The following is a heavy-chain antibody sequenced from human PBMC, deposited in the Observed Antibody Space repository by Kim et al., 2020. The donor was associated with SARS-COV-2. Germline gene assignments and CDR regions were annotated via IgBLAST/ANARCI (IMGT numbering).Heavy chain of an antibody. V-gene: IGHV4-39*01. CDR3: ARGTIFGVVIM. J-gene: IGHJ4*02. CDR2: IYYSGST. D-gene: IGHD3-3*01. CDR1: GGSISSSSYY. Sequence: SETLSLTCTVSGGSISSSSYYWGWIRQPPGKGLEWIGSIYYSGSTYYNPSLKSRVTISVDTSKNQFSLKLSSVTAADTAVYYCARGTIFGVVIMGGQGTLVTVSS.